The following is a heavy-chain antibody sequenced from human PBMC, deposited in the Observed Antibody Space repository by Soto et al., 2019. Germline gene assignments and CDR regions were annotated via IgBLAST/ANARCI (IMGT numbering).Heavy chain of an antibody. CDR3: AKGIGSSSSNYYYYYGMDV. CDR1: GFTFSSYG. CDR2: ISYDGSNK. Sequence: QVQLVESGGGVVQPGRSLRLSCAASGFTFSSYGMHWVRQAPGKGLEWVAVISYDGSNKYYADSVKGRFTISRDNSKNTLYLQMNSLRAEDTAVYYCAKGIGSSSSNYYYYYGMDVWGQGTTVTVSS. D-gene: IGHD6-6*01. V-gene: IGHV3-30*18. J-gene: IGHJ6*02.